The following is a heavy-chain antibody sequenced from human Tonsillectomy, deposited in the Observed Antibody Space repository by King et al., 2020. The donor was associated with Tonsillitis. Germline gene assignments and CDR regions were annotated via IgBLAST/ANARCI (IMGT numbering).Heavy chain of an antibody. Sequence: LQLQESGPGLVKPSETLSLTCTVSGGSISSSSYYWGWIRQPPGKGLEWIGSIYYSGNTYYNPSLKSRVTISVDTSKNQFSLKLSSVTAADTAVYYCAGGSGSYFYYYYYMDVWGKGTTVTVSS. D-gene: IGHD3-10*01. CDR1: GGSISSSSYY. CDR2: IYYSGNT. CDR3: AGGSGSYFYYYYYMDV. J-gene: IGHJ6*03. V-gene: IGHV4-39*01.